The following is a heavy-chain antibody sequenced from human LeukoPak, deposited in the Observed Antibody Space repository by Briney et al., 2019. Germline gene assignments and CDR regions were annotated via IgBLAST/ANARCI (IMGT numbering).Heavy chain of an antibody. CDR3: ARYGSGSYYSYYYYYMDV. J-gene: IGHJ6*03. CDR2: ISAYNGNT. CDR1: GYTFTSYG. V-gene: IGHV1-18*01. Sequence: GASVKVSCKASGYTFTSYGISWVRQAPGQGLEWMGWISAYNGNTNYAQKLQGRVTMTTDTSTSTAYMELRSLRSDDTAVYYCARYGSGSYYSYYYYYMDVWGKGTTVTVSS. D-gene: IGHD3-10*01.